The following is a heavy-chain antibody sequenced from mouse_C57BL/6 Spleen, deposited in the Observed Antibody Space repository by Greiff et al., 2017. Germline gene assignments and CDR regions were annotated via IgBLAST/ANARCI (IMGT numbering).Heavy chain of an antibody. CDR3: TRDGAGSYYFDY. Sequence: VQLKESGEGLVKPGGSLKLSCAASGFTFSSYAMSWVRQTPEKRLEWVAYISSGGDYIYYADTVKGRFTISRDNARNTLYLQMSSLKSEDTAMYYCTRDGAGSYYFDYWGQGTTLTVSS. CDR2: ISSGGDYI. D-gene: IGHD2-3*01. V-gene: IGHV5-9-1*02. J-gene: IGHJ2*01. CDR1: GFTFSSYA.